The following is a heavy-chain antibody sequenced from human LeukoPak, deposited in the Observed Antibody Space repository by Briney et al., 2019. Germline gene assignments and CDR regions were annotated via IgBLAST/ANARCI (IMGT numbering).Heavy chain of an antibody. CDR2: INPSAGST. V-gene: IGHV1-46*01. J-gene: IGHJ6*02. D-gene: IGHD7-27*01. CDR1: GYTFTSYD. Sequence: ASVKVSCKASGYTFTSYDFNWVRQAPGQGLEWMGIINPSAGSTTYAQKFQGRVTMTRDTSTSTVDMELSSLGSEDTAVYYCARDLTGDPHYYFYYGMDVWGQGTTVTVSS. CDR3: ARDLTGDPHYYFYYGMDV.